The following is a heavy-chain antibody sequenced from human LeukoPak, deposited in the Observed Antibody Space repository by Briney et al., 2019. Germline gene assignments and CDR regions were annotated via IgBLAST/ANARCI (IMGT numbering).Heavy chain of an antibody. CDR1: GFTFSSYA. CDR2: ISGSGGST. V-gene: IGHV3-23*01. D-gene: IGHD6-19*01. J-gene: IGHJ3*02. Sequence: GGSLRLSCAASGFTFSSYAMSWVRQAPGKGLEWVSAISGSGGSTYYAGSVKGRFTISRDNSKNTLYLQMNSLRAEDTAAYYCARTLEWLAPRDAFDIWGQGTMVTVSS. CDR3: ARTLEWLAPRDAFDI.